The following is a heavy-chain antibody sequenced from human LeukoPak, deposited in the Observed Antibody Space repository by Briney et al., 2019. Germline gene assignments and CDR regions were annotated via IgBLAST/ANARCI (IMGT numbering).Heavy chain of an antibody. V-gene: IGHV1-69*13. J-gene: IGHJ6*02. CDR2: IIPIFGTA. Sequence: SVKVSCKASGGTFSSYAIGWVRQAPGQGLEWMGGIIPIFGTANYAQKFQGRVTITADESTSTAYMELSSLRSEDTAVYYCASYPGIAVAVDSYYYYGMDVWGQGTTVTVSS. D-gene: IGHD6-19*01. CDR1: GGTFSSYA. CDR3: ASYPGIAVAVDSYYYYGMDV.